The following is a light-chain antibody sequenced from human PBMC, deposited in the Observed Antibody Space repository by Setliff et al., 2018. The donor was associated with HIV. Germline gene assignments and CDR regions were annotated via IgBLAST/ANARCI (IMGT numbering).Light chain of an antibody. CDR3: CSYAGSSTL. CDR1: SSDVGSYNL. J-gene: IGLJ2*01. Sequence: QSALAQPASVSGSPGQSITISCTGTSSDVGSYNLVSWYQQHPGKAPKLMIYEVSKRPSGVSNRFSGSKSVNTASLTISGLQAEDEADYYCCSYAGSSTLFGGGTKGTVL. CDR2: EVS. V-gene: IGLV2-23*02.